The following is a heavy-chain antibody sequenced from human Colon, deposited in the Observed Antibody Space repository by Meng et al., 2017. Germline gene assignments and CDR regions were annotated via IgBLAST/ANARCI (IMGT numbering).Heavy chain of an antibody. V-gene: IGHV3-30*01. CDR3: ATPGGSGWSRGFDY. J-gene: IGHJ4*02. Sequence: GGSLRLSFAASGFTFNSYALHWVRQAPGKGPEWVAGISYDGSNKYYADSVKCRFTISRDNSENTLYMQMNSMRPEDTAVYYCATPGGSGWSRGFDYWGQGTLVTVSS. CDR1: GFTFNSYA. D-gene: IGHD6-19*01. CDR2: ISYDGSNK.